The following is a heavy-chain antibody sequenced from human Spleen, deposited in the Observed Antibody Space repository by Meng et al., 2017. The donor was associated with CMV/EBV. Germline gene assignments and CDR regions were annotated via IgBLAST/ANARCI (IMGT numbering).Heavy chain of an antibody. V-gene: IGHV1-18*01. CDR1: GYKFDIYG. J-gene: IGHJ4*02. D-gene: IGHD4-17*01. CDR3: ARAGAAVTTNFDF. Sequence: KAAGYKFDIYGITWVRQAPGQGLEWVGWVGAENGETNYGQKFQGRVTVTADTFTKTAYMEMRSLRSDDSDIYYCARAGAAVTTNFDFWGQGTLVTVSS. CDR2: VGAENGET.